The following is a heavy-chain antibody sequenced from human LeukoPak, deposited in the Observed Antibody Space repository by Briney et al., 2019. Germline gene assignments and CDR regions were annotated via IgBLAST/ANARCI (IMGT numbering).Heavy chain of an antibody. Sequence: ASVKVSCTASGYTLTVYYMHWVRQAPGQGLEWMGWINPNSGGTNYAQKFQGRVTMTRDTSISTAYMELSRLRSDDTAVYYCARGQKGVVVVAATSGYYYGMDVWGQGTTVTVSS. V-gene: IGHV1-2*02. CDR1: GYTLTVYY. CDR3: ARGQKGVVVVAATSGYYYGMDV. D-gene: IGHD2-15*01. CDR2: INPNSGGT. J-gene: IGHJ6*02.